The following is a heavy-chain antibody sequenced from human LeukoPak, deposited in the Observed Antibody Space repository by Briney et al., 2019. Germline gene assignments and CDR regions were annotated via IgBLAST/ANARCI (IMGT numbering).Heavy chain of an antibody. J-gene: IGHJ6*03. CDR1: GGTFSSYA. D-gene: IGHD4-17*01. Sequence: ASVKVSCKASGGTFSSYAISWVRQAPGQGLEWMGGISPIFGTANYAQKFQGRVTITADESTSTAYMELSSLRSEDTAVYYCASVTNATTHYYYYYMDVWGKGTTVTVSS. CDR3: ASVTNATTHYYYYYMDV. V-gene: IGHV1-69*13. CDR2: ISPIFGTA.